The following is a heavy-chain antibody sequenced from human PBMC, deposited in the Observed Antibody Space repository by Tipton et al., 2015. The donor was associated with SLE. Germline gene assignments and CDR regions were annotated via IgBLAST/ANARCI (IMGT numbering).Heavy chain of an antibody. CDR3: ARGDFLSYDFWSASDAFDF. CDR2: INTKTGNP. J-gene: IGHJ3*01. V-gene: IGHV7-4-1*02. Sequence: QLVQSGSELRKPGASVEVSCKASGYNFIRYGLNWVRQAPGQGPEWMGWINTKTGNPTYAQGFTGRFVFSLDTSVNTAYLQISSLKPEDTAVYYCARGDFLSYDFWSASDAFDFWGQGTLVTVSS. D-gene: IGHD3-3*01. CDR1: GYNFIRYG.